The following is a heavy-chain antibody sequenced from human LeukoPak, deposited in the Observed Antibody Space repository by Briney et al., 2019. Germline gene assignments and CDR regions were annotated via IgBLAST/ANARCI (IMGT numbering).Heavy chain of an antibody. CDR2: FFDSGST. Sequence: SETLSLSCTVSGGSFSGFYWSWIRQSPGKPLEWIGYFFDSGSTNYNPSFKGRVDISVVTSKNQFSLHLGSVTAADTAVYFCARGPRNYYFDYWGQGTLVTVSS. J-gene: IGHJ4*02. CDR3: ARGPRNYYFDY. V-gene: IGHV4-59*13. CDR1: GGSFSGFY.